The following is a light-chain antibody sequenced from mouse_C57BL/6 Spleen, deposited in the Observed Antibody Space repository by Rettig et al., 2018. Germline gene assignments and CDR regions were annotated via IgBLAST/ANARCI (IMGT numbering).Light chain of an antibody. CDR2: SAS. Sequence: DIVMTQSQKFMSTSVGDRVSVTCKASQNVGTNVAWYQQKPGQSPKALIYSASYRYSGVPDRFTGSGSGTDFTLTISNVQSEDLAEYVGQQYNSYPYTFGGGT. CDR1: QNVGTN. CDR3: QQYNSYPYT. J-gene: IGKJ2*01. V-gene: IGKV6-15*01.